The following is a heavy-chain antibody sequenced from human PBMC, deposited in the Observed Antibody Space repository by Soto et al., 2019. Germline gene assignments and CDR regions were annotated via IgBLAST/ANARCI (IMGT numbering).Heavy chain of an antibody. CDR1: GFTLSTYG. V-gene: IGHV3-33*01. CDR3: VRDRGDGPYDI. CDR2: IRYDGSNK. D-gene: IGHD3-10*01. J-gene: IGHJ3*02. Sequence: QVQLVESGGGVVQPGRSLRLSCAASGFTLSTYGMHWVRQAPGKGLQWVALIRYDGSNKYYADSVKGRFTISRDNSKNALYVQMDSLRPEDTAVYYCVRDRGDGPYDIWGQGTMVTVSS.